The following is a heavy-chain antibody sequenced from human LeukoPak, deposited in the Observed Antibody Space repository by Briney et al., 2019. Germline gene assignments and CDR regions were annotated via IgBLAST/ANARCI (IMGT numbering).Heavy chain of an antibody. Sequence: PGGSLRLSCAASGFTFSSNAMHWVRQAPGKGLEWVAVISYDGSNKYYADSVKGRFTISRDNSKNTLYLQMNSLRAEDTAVYYCARAPGEWARGVCWFDPWGQGTLVTVSS. J-gene: IGHJ5*02. CDR3: ARAPGEWARGVCWFDP. V-gene: IGHV3-30-3*01. D-gene: IGHD3-16*01. CDR1: GFTFSSNA. CDR2: ISYDGSNK.